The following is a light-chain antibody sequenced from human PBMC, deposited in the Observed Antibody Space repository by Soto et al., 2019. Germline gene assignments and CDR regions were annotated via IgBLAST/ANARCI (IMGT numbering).Light chain of an antibody. CDR2: AAS. CDR3: LHSKSNPIT. V-gene: IGKV1-9*01. Sequence: DFQLTQSPSFLSASAGDRVTVTCRASQSVSSSLAWYQQKPGKAPKLLIYAASSLQSGVSSRFSGSGSGTEFTLTISSLLPEDVATYYCLHSKSNPITFGQGTRLEIK. J-gene: IGKJ5*01. CDR1: QSVSSS.